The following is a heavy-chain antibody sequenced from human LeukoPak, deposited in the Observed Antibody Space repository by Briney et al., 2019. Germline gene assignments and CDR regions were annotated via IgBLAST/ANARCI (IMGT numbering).Heavy chain of an antibody. J-gene: IGHJ4*02. CDR3: ARSSGGSYYYFDY. V-gene: IGHV4-38-2*01. CDR2: IYLSGST. D-gene: IGHD1-26*01. Sequence: PSEALSLTCAVSGYSISSGYYWGWIRQPPGKGLEWIGSIYLSGSTYYNPSLKSRVTISVDTSKNQFSLKLSSVTAADTAVYYCARSSGGSYYYFDYWGQGTLVTVSS. CDR1: GYSISSGYY.